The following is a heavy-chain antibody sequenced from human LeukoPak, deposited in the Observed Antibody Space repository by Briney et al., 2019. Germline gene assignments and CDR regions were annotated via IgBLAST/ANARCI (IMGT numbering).Heavy chain of an antibody. V-gene: IGHV3-74*01. J-gene: IGHJ3*02. Sequence: GGSLRLTCVASGFTFSSHWMHWVRRAPGKGLVWVSRVSSDGSSTRYADSVQGRFTISRDNAKNTLYLQMNSLRAGDTAVYYCARGGSPPEALGDAFDIWGQGTMVTVSS. CDR1: GFTFSSHW. CDR2: VSSDGSST. CDR3: ARGGSPPEALGDAFDI. D-gene: IGHD1-26*01.